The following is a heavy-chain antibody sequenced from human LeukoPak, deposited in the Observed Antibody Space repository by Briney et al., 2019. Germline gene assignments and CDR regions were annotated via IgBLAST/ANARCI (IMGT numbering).Heavy chain of an antibody. D-gene: IGHD1-26*01. CDR1: GGSFSGYY. CDR3: AGLVGATLYNWFDP. Sequence: SETLSLTCAVYGGSFSGYYWSWIRQPPGKGLEWIGEINHSGSTNYNLSLKSRVTISVDTSKNQFSLKLSSVTAADTAVYYCAGLVGATLYNWFDPWGQGTLVTVSS. V-gene: IGHV4-34*01. CDR2: INHSGST. J-gene: IGHJ5*02.